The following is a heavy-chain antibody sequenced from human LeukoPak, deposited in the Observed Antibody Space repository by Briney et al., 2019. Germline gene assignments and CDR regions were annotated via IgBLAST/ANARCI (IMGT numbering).Heavy chain of an antibody. J-gene: IGHJ4*01. CDR2: ISSSSSYI. D-gene: IGHD3-9*01. CDR1: GFTFSSYS. V-gene: IGHV3-21*01. CDR3: GKAADYSVIDI. Sequence: GGSLRLSCAASGFTFSSYSMNWVRQAPGKGLEWVSSISSSSSYIYYAASVKGRFPISRDNAKNSMYLQVKNLAAYDTARYYCGKAADYSVIDIWGQGTLVTVSS.